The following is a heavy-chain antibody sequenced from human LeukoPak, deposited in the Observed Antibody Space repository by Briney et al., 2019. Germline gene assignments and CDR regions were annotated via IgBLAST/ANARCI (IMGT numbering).Heavy chain of an antibody. D-gene: IGHD1-14*01. V-gene: IGHV3-66*01. CDR1: GFTFSSFA. CDR3: ATGTSVSFDH. J-gene: IGHJ4*02. Sequence: GGSLRLSCAASGFTFSSFAMSWVRQAPGKGLEWVSVIYSGGTTYYADSVKGRFTISRDNSKNTLYLQVNSLRAEDTAVYYCATGTSVSFDHWGQGTLVTVSS. CDR2: IYSGGTT.